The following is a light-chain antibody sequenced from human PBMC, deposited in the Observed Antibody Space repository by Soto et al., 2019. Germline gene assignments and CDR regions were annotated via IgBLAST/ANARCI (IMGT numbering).Light chain of an antibody. CDR3: QQYYNWPRT. Sequence: EILLTQSPGTLSLSPGERATLSCRASQSVSISLAWYPQKPGQAPRLLTYGASTRDTGIPARFSGSGAGTGCTRTISSLQPEDFEVDYCQQYYNWPRTFGQGTKV. V-gene: IGKV3-15*01. J-gene: IGKJ1*01. CDR1: QSVSIS. CDR2: GAS.